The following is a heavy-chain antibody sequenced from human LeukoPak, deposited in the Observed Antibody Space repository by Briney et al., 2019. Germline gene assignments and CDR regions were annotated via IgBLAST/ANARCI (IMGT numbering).Heavy chain of an antibody. V-gene: IGHV4-59*08. D-gene: IGHD2-2*01. J-gene: IGHJ4*02. CDR2: IYYSGST. Sequence: SETLSLTCTVSGGSISSYYWSWIRQPPGKGLEWIGYIYYSGSTNYNPSLKSRVTISVDTSKNQFSLKLSSVTAADTAVYYCARGAVGYCSSTSCYRPQYFDYWGQGTLVTVSS. CDR3: ARGAVGYCSSTSCYRPQYFDY. CDR1: GGSISSYY.